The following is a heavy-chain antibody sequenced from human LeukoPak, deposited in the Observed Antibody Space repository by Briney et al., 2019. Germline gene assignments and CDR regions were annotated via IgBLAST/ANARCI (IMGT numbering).Heavy chain of an antibody. CDR3: ARHLSQLLVGAFDI. CDR2: IYPGDSDT. CDR1: GYSFTSYW. D-gene: IGHD3-10*01. Sequence: GASLQISCKGSGYSFTSYWIGWVRQLPGKGLEGMGIIYPGDSDTRYSPSFQGQVTISADKSISTAYLQWSSLKASDTAMYYCARHLSQLLVGAFDIWGQGTMVTVSS. J-gene: IGHJ3*02. V-gene: IGHV5-51*01.